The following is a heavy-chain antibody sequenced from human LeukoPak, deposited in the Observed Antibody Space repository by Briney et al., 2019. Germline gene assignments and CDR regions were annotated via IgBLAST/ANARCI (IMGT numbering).Heavy chain of an antibody. CDR2: IYYSGST. CDR1: GGSISSSIYY. D-gene: IGHD1-1*01. Sequence: SSETLSLTCTVSGGSISSSIYYWGWIRQSPGKGLEWIGSIYYSGSTYYNPSLKSRVTLSVDTSKNQFSLKLSSVTPADTAVYYCARGETTWYTSADYWGQGTLVIVSS. V-gene: IGHV4-39*07. CDR3: ARGETTWYTSADY. J-gene: IGHJ4*02.